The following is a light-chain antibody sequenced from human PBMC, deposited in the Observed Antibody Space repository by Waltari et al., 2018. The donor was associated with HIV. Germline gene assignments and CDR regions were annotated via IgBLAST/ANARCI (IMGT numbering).Light chain of an antibody. Sequence: EIVMTQSPATLSVSPGERATLSCRASQSISSHLAWSPQKPGQAPRLLMYGGAIRATGIPARFSGSGSGTECTLTISSLQSEDFAVYYCQQYDQWPPRYTFGQGTKMEIK. J-gene: IGKJ2*01. V-gene: IGKV3-15*01. CDR2: GGA. CDR3: QQYDQWPPRYT. CDR1: QSISSH.